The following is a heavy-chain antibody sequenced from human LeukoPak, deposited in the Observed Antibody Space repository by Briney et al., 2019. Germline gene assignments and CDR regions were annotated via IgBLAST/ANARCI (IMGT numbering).Heavy chain of an antibody. J-gene: IGHJ4*02. D-gene: IGHD3-22*01. CDR2: INPSGGST. CDR1: GYTFTSYY. Sequence: ASVKVSCKASGYTFTSYYMHWVRQAPGQGLEWMGIINPSGGSTSYAQKFQGRVTMTRDTSTSTVYMELSSLRSEDTAVYYCARVPYYYYDSSRLAFDYWGQGTLVTVSS. CDR3: ARVPYYYYDSSRLAFDY. V-gene: IGHV1-46*01.